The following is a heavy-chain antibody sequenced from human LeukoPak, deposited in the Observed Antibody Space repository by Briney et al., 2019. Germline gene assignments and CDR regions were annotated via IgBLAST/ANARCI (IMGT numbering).Heavy chain of an antibody. J-gene: IGHJ4*02. CDR1: GDSISSTTYY. CDR2: IYYTGRT. V-gene: IGHV4-39*01. Sequence: PSETLSLTCIVSGDSISSTTYYWAWIRQPPGKGLEWIGSIYYTGRTHYIPSLKSRVTISLDTSKNQFSLNLSSVTAADTAVYYCATQAAGGPLDYWGQGTLVTVSS. CDR3: ATQAAGGPLDY. D-gene: IGHD2-15*01.